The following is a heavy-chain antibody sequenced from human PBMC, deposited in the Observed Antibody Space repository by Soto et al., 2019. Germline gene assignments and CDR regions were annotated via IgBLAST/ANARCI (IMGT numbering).Heavy chain of an antibody. CDR3: ARDVSPGSSGLYFDAFDM. CDR1: EFAFSSYW. V-gene: IGHV3-7*05. J-gene: IGHJ3*02. D-gene: IGHD6-25*01. Sequence: EVQLVESGGGLVQPGGYLTLSCAASEFAFSSYWMTWVRQAPGKGLEWVANIRKDGSQRSYLDSVRGRFTISRDNSKNSLYLQMNSLRAEDTALYFCARDVSPGSSGLYFDAFDMWGQGTMVTVSS. CDR2: IRKDGSQR.